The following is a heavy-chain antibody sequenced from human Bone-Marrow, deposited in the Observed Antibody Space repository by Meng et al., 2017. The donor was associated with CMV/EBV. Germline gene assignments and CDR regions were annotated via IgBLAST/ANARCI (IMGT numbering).Heavy chain of an antibody. CDR2: IYWNDDK. Sequence: SGPTLVKPTQTLTLTCTFSGFSLRTSGVGVGWIRQPPGKALEWLALIYWNDDKRYSPSLKSRLTNTKDTSKNQVVLTMTNMDPVDTATYSCAHCLTITIFGVVISWFDPWGQGTLVTVSS. J-gene: IGHJ5*02. V-gene: IGHV2-5*01. CDR3: AHCLTITIFGVVISWFDP. CDR1: GFSLRTSGVG. D-gene: IGHD3-3*01.